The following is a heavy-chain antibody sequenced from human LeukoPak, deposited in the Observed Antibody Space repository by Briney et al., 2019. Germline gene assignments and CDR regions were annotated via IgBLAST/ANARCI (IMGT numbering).Heavy chain of an antibody. J-gene: IGHJ6*03. CDR3: ATHDYYGSGSYYNVGYHYMDV. V-gene: IGHV3-43*02. CDR2: ISRDGGST. Sequence: GGSLRLSCAASGFTSDDYAMNWCRQAPGKGLEWVSLISRDGGSTYYADSLKGGFTITRDNTKNSSYLQMNSLRTEDTALYYCATHDYYGSGSYYNVGYHYMDVWGKGTTVTVSS. CDR1: GFTSDDYA. D-gene: IGHD3-10*01.